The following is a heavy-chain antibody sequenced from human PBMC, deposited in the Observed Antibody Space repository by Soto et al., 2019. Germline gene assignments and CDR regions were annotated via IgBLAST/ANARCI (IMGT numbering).Heavy chain of an antibody. V-gene: IGHV4-39*01. CDR2: INYNGST. CDR1: GGSVSSRCYC. J-gene: IGHJ5*02. D-gene: IGHD2-15*01. Sequence: QVQVQESGPGLVKPSDTLSLTCTVSGGSVSSRCYCWGWLRQPPGKGLEWIGTINYNGSTYYNPSLKGQVTLSVDTAKNQDAPKLTSVTAPDTALYYCARQRVIPATPTHWFDPWGQGTLVTVSS. CDR3: ARQRVIPATPTHWFDP.